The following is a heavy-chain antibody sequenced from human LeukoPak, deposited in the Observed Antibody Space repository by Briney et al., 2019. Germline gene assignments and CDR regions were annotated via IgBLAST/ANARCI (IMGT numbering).Heavy chain of an antibody. CDR1: GGSISSYY. J-gene: IGHJ4*02. CDR2: IYTSGST. D-gene: IGHD3-3*01. CDR3: ARLVDGRWSGTTCYFDY. V-gene: IGHV4-4*07. Sequence: PQTLSLTCTVSGGSISSYYWSWIRQPAGKGLEWIGRIYTSGSTNYNPSLKSRVTMSVDTSKNQFYLNLSSVTAADTAVFYCARLVDGRWSGTTCYFDYWGQGTLVTVSS.